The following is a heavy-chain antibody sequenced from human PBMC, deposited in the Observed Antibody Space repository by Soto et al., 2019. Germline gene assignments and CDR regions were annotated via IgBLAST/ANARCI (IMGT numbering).Heavy chain of an antibody. CDR3: AREASVGTSPFSNSGWYGYFDY. Sequence: SETLSLTCTVSGGSISPYYWSWIRHPPGGGLEWIGYIFHTGTPRYSPSLESRVTISVDSSKNQVYLKLTSVTAADTAVYFCAREASVGTSPFSNSGWYGYFDYWGPGALVTVSS. D-gene: IGHD6-19*01. CDR2: IFHTGTP. CDR1: GGSISPYY. J-gene: IGHJ4*02. V-gene: IGHV4-59*01.